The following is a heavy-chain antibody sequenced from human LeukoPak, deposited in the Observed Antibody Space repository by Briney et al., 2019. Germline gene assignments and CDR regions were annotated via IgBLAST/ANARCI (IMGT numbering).Heavy chain of an antibody. J-gene: IGHJ4*02. Sequence: ASQTLSLTCTVSGGSISSGDYYWSWIRQPPGKGLEWIGYIYYSGSTYYNPSLKSRVTISVDTSKNQFSLKLSSVTAADTAVYYCARDPAPGYCSSTSCYTPYYFDYWGQGTLVTVSS. V-gene: IGHV4-30-4*08. CDR2: IYYSGST. CDR1: GGSISSGDYY. D-gene: IGHD2-2*02. CDR3: ARDPAPGYCSSTSCYTPYYFDY.